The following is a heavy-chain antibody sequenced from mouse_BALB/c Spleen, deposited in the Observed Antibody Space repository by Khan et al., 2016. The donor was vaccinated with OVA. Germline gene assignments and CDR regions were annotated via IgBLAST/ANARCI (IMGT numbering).Heavy chain of an antibody. CDR1: GYTFTNYG. J-gene: IGHJ4*01. Sequence: QIQLVQSGPELKKPGETVKISCKASGYTFTNYGMNWVKQSPGKALKWMGWLNTYTGNPTYADAFKGRFAFPLDTSPSPAYLQINYLKSEDTATYFCARPPYFSYTLDHWGQGTSVTVSS. CDR2: LNTYTGNP. D-gene: IGHD2-10*01. CDR3: ARPPYFSYTLDH. V-gene: IGHV9-3-1*01.